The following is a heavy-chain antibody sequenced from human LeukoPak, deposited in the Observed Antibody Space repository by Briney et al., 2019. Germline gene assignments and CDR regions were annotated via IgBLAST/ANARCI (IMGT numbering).Heavy chain of an antibody. CDR2: INPRGSST. D-gene: IGHD3-22*01. V-gene: IGHV1-46*01. CDR3: AGSPYYYDSSDYYGMDY. CDR1: GYTFTTYY. J-gene: IGHJ4*02. Sequence: ASVKVSCKASGYTFTTYYMHWVRQAPGQGLEWMGIINPRGSSTNYAQKFQGRVTITKDMSTSTVYMELSSLRSEDTAVYYCAGSPYYYDSSDYYGMDYWGQGTLVTVSS.